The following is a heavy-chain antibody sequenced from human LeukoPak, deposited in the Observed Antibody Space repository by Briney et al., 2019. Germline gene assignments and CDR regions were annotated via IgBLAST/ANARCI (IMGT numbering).Heavy chain of an antibody. D-gene: IGHD3-10*01. V-gene: IGHV3-15*01. Sequence: GGSLRLSCAASGFTFSSYAMSWVRQAPGKGLEWVGRIKSKTDGGTTDYAAPVKGRFTISRDDSKNTLYLQMNSLKTEDTAVYYCTSITMVRGAGGYYFDYWGQGTLVTVSS. CDR3: TSITMVRGAGGYYFDY. CDR2: IKSKTDGGTT. J-gene: IGHJ4*02. CDR1: GFTFSSYA.